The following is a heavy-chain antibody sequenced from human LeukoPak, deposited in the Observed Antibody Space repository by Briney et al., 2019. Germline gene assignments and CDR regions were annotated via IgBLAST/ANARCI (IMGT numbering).Heavy chain of an antibody. J-gene: IGHJ3*01. CDR2: IYFTGNT. Sequence: SETLSLTCTVSGGSISPFYWSWIRQPPGKGLEWIGYIYFTGNTNYKPSLKSRVTMSVDTSKNQFSLNLKFVTAADTAVYYCARGYGSGSRDFWGQGTMVIGSS. CDR3: ARGYGSGSRDF. V-gene: IGHV4-59*08. CDR1: GGSISPFY. D-gene: IGHD3-10*01.